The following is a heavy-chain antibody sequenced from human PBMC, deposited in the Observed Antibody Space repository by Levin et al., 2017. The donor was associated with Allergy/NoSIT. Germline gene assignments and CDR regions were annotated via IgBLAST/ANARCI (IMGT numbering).Heavy chain of an antibody. CDR3: ARALYYYGSGSYYDY. J-gene: IGHJ4*02. Sequence: GESLKISCKASGYTFTSYGISWVRQAPGQGLEWMGWISAYNGNTNYAQKLQGRVTMTTDTSTSTAYMELRSLRSDDTAVYYCARALYYYGSGSYYDYWGQGTLVTVSS. D-gene: IGHD3-10*01. CDR1: GYTFTSYG. V-gene: IGHV1-18*01. CDR2: ISAYNGNT.